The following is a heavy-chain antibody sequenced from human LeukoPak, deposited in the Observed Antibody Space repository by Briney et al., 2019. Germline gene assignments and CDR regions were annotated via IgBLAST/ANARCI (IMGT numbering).Heavy chain of an antibody. D-gene: IGHD1-7*01. CDR2: IYTSGST. Sequence: SETLSLTCTVSGGSISSGSYYWSWIRQPAGKGLEWIGRIYTSGSTNYNPSLKSRVTISVDTSKNQFPLKLSSVTAADTAVYYCARTSNWNYGYWGQGTLVTVSS. V-gene: IGHV4-61*02. CDR1: GGSISSGSYY. CDR3: ARTSNWNYGY. J-gene: IGHJ4*02.